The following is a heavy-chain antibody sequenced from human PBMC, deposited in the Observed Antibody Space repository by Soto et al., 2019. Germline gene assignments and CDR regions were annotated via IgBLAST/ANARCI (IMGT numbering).Heavy chain of an antibody. CDR2: ISGSGVGT. J-gene: IGHJ5*02. CDR3: SKGVQGFCSGVICYHNWFEP. Sequence: GGSLRLSCAASEFTFSNYAMNWVREAPGKGLEWVSTISGSGVGTFYADSVKGRFTISRDNSKNTLYLQLTSLRAADTAVYYSSKGVQGFCSGVICYHNWFEPWGQGALVTVSS. CDR1: EFTFSNYA. D-gene: IGHD2-15*01. V-gene: IGHV3-23*01.